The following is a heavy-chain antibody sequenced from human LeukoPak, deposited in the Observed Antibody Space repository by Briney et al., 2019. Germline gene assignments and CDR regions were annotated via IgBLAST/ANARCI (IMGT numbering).Heavy chain of an antibody. CDR3: AREGSISDAFDI. D-gene: IGHD3-10*01. J-gene: IGHJ3*02. CDR2: ITGNGATT. CDR1: GFSFSNYG. V-gene: IGHV3-23*01. Sequence: GGSLRLSCAASGFSFSNYGMNWVRQAPGKGLEWASGITGNGATTYYADSVKGRFTISRDNANNSLYLQMSSLRAEDTAVYFCAREGSISDAFDIWGQGTVVTVSS.